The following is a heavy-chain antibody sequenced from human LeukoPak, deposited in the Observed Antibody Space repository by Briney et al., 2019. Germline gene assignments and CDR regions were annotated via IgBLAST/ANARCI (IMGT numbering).Heavy chain of an antibody. J-gene: IGHJ6*02. CDR1: GFTFSSYA. CDR2: ISYDGSNK. Sequence: GGSLRLSCAASGFTFSSYAMQWVRQAPGKGLEWVAVISYDGSNKYYADSVKGRFTISRDNSKNTLYLQMNSLRAEDTAVYYCARDPTVGRYYYYGMDVWGQGTTVTVSS. V-gene: IGHV3-30-3*01. D-gene: IGHD4-23*01. CDR3: ARDPTVGRYYYYGMDV.